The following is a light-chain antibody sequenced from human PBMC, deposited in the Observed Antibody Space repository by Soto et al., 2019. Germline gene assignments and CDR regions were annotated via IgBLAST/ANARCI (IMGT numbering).Light chain of an antibody. J-gene: IGKJ3*01. CDR2: YAS. Sequence: EIVLTQSPGTLSLSPGERATLSCRASQSVSSYLAWYQRKRGQAPRLLIYYASSRATGIPDRFSGNGSGTDFTLTISRLEPEDFAVYYCQQYGSSFTFGPGTKVDIK. CDR1: QSVSSY. CDR3: QQYGSSFT. V-gene: IGKV3-20*01.